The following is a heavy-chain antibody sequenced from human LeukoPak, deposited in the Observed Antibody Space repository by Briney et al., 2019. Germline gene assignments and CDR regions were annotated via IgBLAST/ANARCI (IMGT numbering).Heavy chain of an antibody. CDR3: ARDRFVARPPKPTAFDI. J-gene: IGHJ3*02. CDR1: GFTFSSYA. V-gene: IGHV3-23*01. CDR2: ISGSGGST. Sequence: GGSLRLSCAASGFTFSSYAMSWVRQAPGKGLEWVSAISGSGGSTYYADSVKGRFTISRDNAANSLFLQMNSLRVDDTAVYYCARDRFVARPPKPTAFDIWGQGTVVTVSS. D-gene: IGHD6-6*01.